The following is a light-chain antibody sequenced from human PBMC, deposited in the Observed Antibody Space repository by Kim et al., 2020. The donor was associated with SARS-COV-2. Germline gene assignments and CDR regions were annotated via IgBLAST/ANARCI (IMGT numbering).Light chain of an antibody. V-gene: IGLV2-23*01. J-gene: IGLJ2*01. Sequence: QSALTQPASVSGSPGQSITISCTGTSSDVGSYNHVSWYQQHPGKAPKLMIYEGSKRPSGVSNRFSGSKSGNTASLTISGLQAEDEADYHCCSYAGNSISVFGGGTKVTVL. CDR3: CSYAGNSISV. CDR2: EGS. CDR1: SSDVGSYNH.